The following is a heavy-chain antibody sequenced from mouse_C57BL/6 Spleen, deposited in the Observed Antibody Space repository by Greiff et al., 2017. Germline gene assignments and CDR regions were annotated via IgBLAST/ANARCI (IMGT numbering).Heavy chain of an antibody. J-gene: IGHJ4*01. D-gene: IGHD1-1*01. Sequence: QVQLKESGAELVKPGASVKISCKASGYTFTDYYINWVKQRPGQGLEWIGKIGPGSGSTYYNEKFKGKATLTADKSSSTAYMQLSSLTSEDSAVYFCARGGMYYYGSSLYYAMDYWGQGTSVTVSS. CDR2: IGPGSGST. V-gene: IGHV1-77*01. CDR1: GYTFTDYY. CDR3: ARGGMYYYGSSLYYAMDY.